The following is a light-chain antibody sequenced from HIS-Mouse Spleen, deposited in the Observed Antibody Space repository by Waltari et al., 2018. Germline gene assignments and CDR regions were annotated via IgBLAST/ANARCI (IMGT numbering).Light chain of an antibody. CDR3: QQYNSYSRT. Sequence: DIQMTQSPSTLSASVADRVTITCRASQSISSWLAWYQQKPGKAPNLLIYKASSLESGVPSSVSGSGSGTEFTLTISSLQPDDFATYYCQQYNSYSRTFGQGTKVEIK. CDR1: QSISSW. CDR2: KAS. J-gene: IGKJ1*01. V-gene: IGKV1-5*03.